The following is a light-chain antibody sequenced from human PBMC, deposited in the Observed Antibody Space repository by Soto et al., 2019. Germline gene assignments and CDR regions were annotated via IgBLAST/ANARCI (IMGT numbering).Light chain of an antibody. Sequence: DIQMTQSPSTLSASVGDRVTITCRASQSISTSLAWYQQKPGKAPKVLIDKASSLESGDPSRFSGSGSGTEFTLTITSLQPDDSTTYYSQQNHSYPITFGGATKV. V-gene: IGKV1-5*03. J-gene: IGKJ4*01. CDR1: QSISTS. CDR3: QQNHSYPIT. CDR2: KAS.